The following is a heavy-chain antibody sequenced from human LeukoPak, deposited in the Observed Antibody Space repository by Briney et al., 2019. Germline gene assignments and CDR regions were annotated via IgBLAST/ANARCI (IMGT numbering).Heavy chain of an antibody. J-gene: IGHJ3*02. Sequence: GGSLRLSCAASGFTFSSYWMSWVRQAPGKGLEWVANIKQDGSEKYYVDSVKGRFTISRDNAKNSLYLQMNSLRAEDTAVYYCARDDDNGYSGYDSAFDIWGQGTMVTVSS. CDR2: IKQDGSEK. D-gene: IGHD5-12*01. V-gene: IGHV3-7*01. CDR3: ARDDDNGYSGYDSAFDI. CDR1: GFTFSSYW.